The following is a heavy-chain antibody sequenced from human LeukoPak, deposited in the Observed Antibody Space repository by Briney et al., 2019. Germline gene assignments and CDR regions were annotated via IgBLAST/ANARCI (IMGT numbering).Heavy chain of an antibody. CDR3: AAPYDSSGYYHFDY. J-gene: IGHJ4*02. CDR2: ISYDGSNK. Sequence: GGSLRLSCAASGFTFSSYGMHWVRQAPGKGLEWGAVISYDGSNKYYADSVKGRFTISRDNSKNTLYLQMNSLRAEDTAVYYCAAPYDSSGYYHFDYWGQGTLVTVSS. V-gene: IGHV3-30*03. CDR1: GFTFSSYG. D-gene: IGHD3-22*01.